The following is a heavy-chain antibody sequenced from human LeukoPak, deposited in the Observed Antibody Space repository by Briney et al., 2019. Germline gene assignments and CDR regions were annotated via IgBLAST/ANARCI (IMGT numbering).Heavy chain of an antibody. J-gene: IGHJ4*02. Sequence: PGGSLRLSCAGSGFTFSSQSMNWVRQAPGKGLEWVSYISSSSSTIYYADSVKGRFTISRDNAKSSLYLQMNSLRAEDTAVYYCARGYYANYFDYWGQGTLVTVSS. D-gene: IGHD1-26*01. CDR2: ISSSSSTI. V-gene: IGHV3-48*01. CDR3: ARGYYANYFDY. CDR1: GFTFSSQS.